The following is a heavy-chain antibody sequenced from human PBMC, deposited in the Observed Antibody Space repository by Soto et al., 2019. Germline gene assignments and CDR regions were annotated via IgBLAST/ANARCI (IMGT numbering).Heavy chain of an antibody. Sequence: SVKVSCKASGGTFSSYAISWVRQAPGQGLEWMGGIIPIFGTANYAQKFQGRVTITADKSTSTAYMELSSLRSEDTAVYYCTLYYYDSSGYYWGTFDYWGQGTLVTVSS. V-gene: IGHV1-69*06. CDR1: GGTFSSYA. D-gene: IGHD3-22*01. CDR2: IIPIFGTA. CDR3: TLYYYDSSGYYWGTFDY. J-gene: IGHJ4*02.